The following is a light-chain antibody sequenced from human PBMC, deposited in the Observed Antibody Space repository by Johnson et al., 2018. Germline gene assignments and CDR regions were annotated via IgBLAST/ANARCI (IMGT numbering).Light chain of an antibody. CDR2: ENN. V-gene: IGLV1-51*02. CDR1: SSNIGNNY. CDR3: GTWDSSLSAGNV. J-gene: IGLJ1*01. Sequence: QSVLTQPPSVSAAPGQKVTISCSGSSSNIGNNYVSWYQQLPGTAPKLLIYENNKRPSVIPDLFSGSKSGTSATLGITVLQTGDEADYYCGTWDSSLSAGNVFGTVTKDTVL.